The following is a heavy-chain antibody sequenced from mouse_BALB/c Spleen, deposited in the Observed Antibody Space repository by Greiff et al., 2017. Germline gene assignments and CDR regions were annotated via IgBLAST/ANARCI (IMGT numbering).Heavy chain of an antibody. CDR2: ISSGGSYT. Sequence: EVQGVESGGGLVKPGGSLKLSCAASGFTFSSYAMSWVRQTPEKRLEWVATISSGGSYTYYPDSVKGRFTISRDNAKNTLYLQMSSLRSEDTAMYYCARPNWYFDVWGAGTTVTVSS. CDR1: GFTFSSYA. V-gene: IGHV5-9-3*01. J-gene: IGHJ1*01. CDR3: ARPNWYFDV.